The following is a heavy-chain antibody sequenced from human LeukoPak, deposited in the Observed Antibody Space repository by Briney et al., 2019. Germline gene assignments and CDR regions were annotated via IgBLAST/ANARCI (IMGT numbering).Heavy chain of an antibody. V-gene: IGHV1-69*13. CDR2: IIPIFGTA. CDR1: GGTFSSYA. CDR3: ARDAADDSSGYYGYYGMDV. Sequence: SVKVSCKASGGTFSSYAISWVRQAPGQGLEWMGGIIPIFGTANYAQKFQGRVTITADESTSTAYMELSSLRSEDTAVYYCARDAADDSSGYYGYYGMDVWGQGTTVTVSS. J-gene: IGHJ6*02. D-gene: IGHD3-22*01.